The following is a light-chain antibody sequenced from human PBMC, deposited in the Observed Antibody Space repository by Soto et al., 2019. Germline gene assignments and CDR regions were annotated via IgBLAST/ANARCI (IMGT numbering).Light chain of an antibody. J-gene: IGLJ2*01. CDR2: DVS. Sequence: QSVLTQPASVSGSPGQSITISCTGTISDVGGYNYVSWYQQHPGKAPKLMIYDVSNRPSGVSNRFSGSKSGNTASLTISGLQAEDEADYYCCSYITSSTVLFCGGTKLTVL. CDR3: CSYITSSTVL. V-gene: IGLV2-14*03. CDR1: ISDVGGYNY.